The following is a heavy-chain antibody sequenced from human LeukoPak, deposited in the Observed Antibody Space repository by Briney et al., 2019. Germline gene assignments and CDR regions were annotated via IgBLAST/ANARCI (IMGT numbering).Heavy chain of an antibody. CDR1: GGSISSYY. CDR3: ARGEYQLLWGYYYYGMDV. Sequence: SETLSLTCTVSGGSISSYYWSWTRQPPGKGLEWIGYIYYSGSTNYNPSLKSRVTISVDTSKNQFSLKLSSVTAADTAVYYCARGEYQLLWGYYYYGMDVWGKGTTVTVSS. V-gene: IGHV4-59*01. CDR2: IYYSGST. J-gene: IGHJ6*04. D-gene: IGHD2-2*01.